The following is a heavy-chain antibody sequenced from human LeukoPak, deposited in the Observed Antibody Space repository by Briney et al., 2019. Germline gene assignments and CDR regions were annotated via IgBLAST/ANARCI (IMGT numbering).Heavy chain of an antibody. CDR2: MNPNSGNT. D-gene: IGHD4-23*01. V-gene: IGHV1-8*01. J-gene: IGHJ4*02. CDR3: ARERYDGNSGGICFDY. Sequence: GASVKVSCKASGYTFTSYDINWVRQATGQGLEWMGWMNPNSGNTGYAQKFQGRVTMTRNTTISTAYMELSSLRSEDTAVYYCARERYDGNSGGICFDYWGQGTLVTVSS. CDR1: GYTFTSYD.